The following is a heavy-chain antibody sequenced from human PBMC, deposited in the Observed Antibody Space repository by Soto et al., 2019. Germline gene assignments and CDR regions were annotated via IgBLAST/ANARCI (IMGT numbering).Heavy chain of an antibody. Sequence: GGSLRLSCAASGLTFSNYSMNWVRQAPGKGLEWVSSISSSSSYIYYADSVKGRFTISRENAKNSLYLQMNSLRAEDTAVYYCARDKGYSFGQTDYWGQGTLVTVSS. V-gene: IGHV3-21*01. D-gene: IGHD5-18*01. CDR2: ISSSSSYI. CDR1: GLTFSNYS. J-gene: IGHJ4*02. CDR3: ARDKGYSFGQTDY.